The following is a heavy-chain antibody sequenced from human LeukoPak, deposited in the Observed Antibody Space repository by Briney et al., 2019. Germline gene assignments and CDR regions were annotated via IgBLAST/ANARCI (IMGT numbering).Heavy chain of an antibody. Sequence: GGSLRLSCAASGFTFSSYWMSWVRQAPGKGLEWVANIKQDGSEKYYVDSVKGRFTISRDNAKNSLYLQMNSLRAEDTAVYYCARQAFLGYCSSTSCYAEPPNWFDPWGQGTLVTVSS. CDR1: GFTFSSYW. V-gene: IGHV3-7*01. CDR2: IKQDGSEK. CDR3: ARQAFLGYCSSTSCYAEPPNWFDP. J-gene: IGHJ5*02. D-gene: IGHD2-2*01.